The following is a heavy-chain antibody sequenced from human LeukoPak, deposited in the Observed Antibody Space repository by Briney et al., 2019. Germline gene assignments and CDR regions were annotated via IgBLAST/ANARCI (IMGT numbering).Heavy chain of an antibody. Sequence: PGGSLRLSCAASGFIFNTYVMHWVRQAPGKGLEWVASFGSDLSFRSVADSLKGRFTISRDNAENSLYLHMNSLRAEDTAIYYCARGSLSVVAATLGFDYWGQGTLVTVSS. J-gene: IGHJ4*02. CDR1: GFIFNTYV. CDR3: ARGSLSVVAATLGFDY. CDR2: FGSDLSFR. D-gene: IGHD2-15*01. V-gene: IGHV3-21*01.